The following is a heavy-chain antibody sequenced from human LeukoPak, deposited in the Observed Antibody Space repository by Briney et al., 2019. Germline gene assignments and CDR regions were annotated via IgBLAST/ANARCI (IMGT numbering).Heavy chain of an antibody. V-gene: IGHV1-2*02. CDR3: ARTFYDTLDSDAFDF. J-gene: IGHJ3*01. CDR1: GYTFTGYY. CDR2: INPDSGGT. Sequence: ASVKVSCKASGYTFTGYYMHWVRQAPGQGLEWLGWINPDSGGTNNAQKFQGRVTMTRDTSISTAYMELSRLRSDDTAVYYCARTFYDTLDSDAFDFWGQGTMVIVSS. D-gene: IGHD2/OR15-2a*01.